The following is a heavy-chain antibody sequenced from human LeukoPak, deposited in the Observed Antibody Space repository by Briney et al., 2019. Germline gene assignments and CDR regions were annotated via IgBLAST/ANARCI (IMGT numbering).Heavy chain of an antibody. CDR3: ARGRRLASYYYGMDV. D-gene: IGHD4-17*01. J-gene: IGHJ6*02. CDR2: IWYDGCNK. V-gene: IGHV3-33*01. CDR1: GFTFSSYG. Sequence: GGSLRLSCAASGFTFSSYGMHWVRQAPGKGLEWVAVIWYDGCNKYYADSVKGRFAISKDNSKNTLYLQMNSLRAEDTAVYYCARGRRLASYYYGMDVWGQGTTVTVSS.